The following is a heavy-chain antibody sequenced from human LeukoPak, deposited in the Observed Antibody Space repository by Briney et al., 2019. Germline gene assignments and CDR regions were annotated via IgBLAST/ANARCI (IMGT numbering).Heavy chain of an antibody. Sequence: ASVKVSCKASGYTFTSYGISWVRQAPGQGLEWMGWISAYNGNTNYAQKLQGRVTMTTDTSTSTAYMELRSLRSDDTAVYYCATARTVIRKSQYYFDYWGQGTLVTVSP. D-gene: IGHD4-11*01. V-gene: IGHV1-18*01. J-gene: IGHJ4*02. CDR3: ATARTVIRKSQYYFDY. CDR2: ISAYNGNT. CDR1: GYTFTSYG.